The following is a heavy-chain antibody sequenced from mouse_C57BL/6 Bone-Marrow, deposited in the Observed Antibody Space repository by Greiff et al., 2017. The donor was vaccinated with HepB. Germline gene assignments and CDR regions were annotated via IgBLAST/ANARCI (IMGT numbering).Heavy chain of an antibody. J-gene: IGHJ1*03. CDR3: ARRTL. V-gene: IGHV5-6*02. Sequence: EVKLMESGGDLVKPGGSLKLSCAASGFTFSSYGMSWVRQTPDKRLEWVATISSGGSYTYYPDSVKGRFTISRDNAKNTLYLQMSSLKSEDTAMYYCARRTLWGTGTTGTVSS. CDR1: GFTFSSYG. CDR2: ISSGGSYT.